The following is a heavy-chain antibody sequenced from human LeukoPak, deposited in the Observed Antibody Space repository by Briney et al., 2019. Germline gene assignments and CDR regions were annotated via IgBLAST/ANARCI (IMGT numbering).Heavy chain of an antibody. V-gene: IGHV3-33*01. Sequence: AGGSLRLSCAASRFTFSSYGMHWVRKAPGKGLEWVAVISYDGSNKSYTDSVNDRFSISRDNSKNTLYLQVNSLRAEDTAVYFGARDRGYCTTTSCYRYYYYGMDVWGQGTTVTVSS. CDR1: RFTFSSYG. CDR2: ISYDGSNK. CDR3: ARDRGYCTTTSCYRYYYYGMDV. J-gene: IGHJ6*02. D-gene: IGHD2-2*01.